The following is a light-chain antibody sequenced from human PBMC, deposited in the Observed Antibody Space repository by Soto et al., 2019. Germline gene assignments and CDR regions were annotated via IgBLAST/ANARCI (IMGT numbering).Light chain of an antibody. CDR2: AAS. J-gene: IGKJ2*01. CDR3: LQDYNHPIT. V-gene: IGKV1-6*01. Sequence: ASQMSQSPSSLSASVGDRVPITCRASQGISNVLGWYHQKPGKAPKLLIYAASSLQSGVPSRFSGSGSGTDFTLPSSSRQPEDFATYYCLQDYNHPITFGQGKKLEI. CDR1: QGISNV.